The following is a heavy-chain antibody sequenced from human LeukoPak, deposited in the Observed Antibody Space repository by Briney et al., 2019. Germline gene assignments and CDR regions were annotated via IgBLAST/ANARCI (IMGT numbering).Heavy chain of an antibody. V-gene: IGHV1-2*04. CDR2: INPNSGGT. Sequence: ASVKVSCKASGYTFTGYYMHWVRQAPGQGLEWMGWINPNSGGTNYAQKFQGWVTMTRDTSISTAYMELSRLRSDDTAVYYCARSALRYFDWSPFDYWGQGTLVTVSS. D-gene: IGHD3-9*01. J-gene: IGHJ4*02. CDR3: ARSALRYFDWSPFDY. CDR1: GYTFTGYY.